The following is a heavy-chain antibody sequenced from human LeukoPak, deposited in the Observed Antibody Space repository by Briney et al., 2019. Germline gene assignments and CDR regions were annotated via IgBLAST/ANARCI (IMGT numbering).Heavy chain of an antibody. Sequence: SETLSLTCAVYGGSFSGYYWSWIGQPPGKGLEWIGEINDSGSTSCSPSLKSRVSISVDTSKNQFSLKLSSVTAADTAVYYCARVIDYDISGYYLGYWGQGNRVTVSS. CDR1: GGSFSGYY. J-gene: IGHJ4*02. V-gene: IGHV4-34*01. CDR3: ARVIDYDISGYYLGY. CDR2: INDSGST. D-gene: IGHD3-22*01.